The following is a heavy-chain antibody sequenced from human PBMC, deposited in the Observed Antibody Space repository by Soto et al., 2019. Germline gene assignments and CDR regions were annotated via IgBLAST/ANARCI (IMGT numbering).Heavy chain of an antibody. Sequence: EVQLVESGGGLVQPGGSLRLSCAASGFTFSGYWMHWVRQSPGKGLVWVSRLNSDGSITSYADSVKGRFTISRDNAKNKLYLQMKSMSDEATAVYFCASGGAYNGGWFSWGPGTLVTVSS. J-gene: IGHJ4*02. CDR1: GFTFSGYW. CDR2: LNSDGSIT. V-gene: IGHV3-74*01. D-gene: IGHD6-19*01. CDR3: ASGGAYNGGWFS.